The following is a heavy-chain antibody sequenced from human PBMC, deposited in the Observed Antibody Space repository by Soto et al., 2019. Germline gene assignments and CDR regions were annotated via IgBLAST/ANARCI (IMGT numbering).Heavy chain of an antibody. Sequence: QVHLVQSGAEVKKPGASVKVSCKGSGYGFTTYGITWVRQAPGQGLEWMAWISAHNGNTNYAQKIQGRVTVTRDTSTSTAYMELRSLRSDDTAVYYCAGARYGDYWGQGALVTVSS. CDR1: GYGFTTYG. V-gene: IGHV1-18*01. CDR2: ISAHNGNT. J-gene: IGHJ4*02. CDR3: AGARYGDY. D-gene: IGHD1-1*01.